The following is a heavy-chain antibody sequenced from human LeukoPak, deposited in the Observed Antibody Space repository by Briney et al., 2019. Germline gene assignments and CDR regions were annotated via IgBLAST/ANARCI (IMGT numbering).Heavy chain of an antibody. CDR2: ISSSSSYI. CDR1: GFTFSNYA. Sequence: GGSLRLSCAASGFTFSNYAMHWVRQAPGKGLEWVSSISSSSSYIYYADSVKGRFTISRDNAKKSLYLQMNSLRAEDTAVYYCARDFTVAGTIWFDPWGQGTLVTVSS. CDR3: ARDFTVAGTIWFDP. V-gene: IGHV3-21*01. D-gene: IGHD6-19*01. J-gene: IGHJ5*02.